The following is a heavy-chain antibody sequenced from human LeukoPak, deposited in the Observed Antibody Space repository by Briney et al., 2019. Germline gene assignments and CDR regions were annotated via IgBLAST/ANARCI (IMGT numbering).Heavy chain of an antibody. J-gene: IGHJ4*02. CDR3: ASLPSTMSHDY. CDR2: IYHSGRT. Sequence: SGTLSLTCAVSGGSISSGNWWSWVRQPPGKGLEGIGEIYHSGRTNYNPSLKRRGTISVDKSKNQFSLKMSSVTAADTAVYYCASLPSTMSHDYWGQGTLVTVSS. V-gene: IGHV4-4*02. D-gene: IGHD3-10*02. CDR1: GGSISSGNW.